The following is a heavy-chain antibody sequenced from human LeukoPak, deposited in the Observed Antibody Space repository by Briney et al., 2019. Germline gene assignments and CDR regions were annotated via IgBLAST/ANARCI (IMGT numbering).Heavy chain of an antibody. CDR3: ARGYYDSSGYSEPCDY. CDR1: GFTFDDYA. CDR2: ISWNSGSI. V-gene: IGHV3-9*03. J-gene: IGHJ4*02. Sequence: GGSLRLSCAASGFTFDDYAMHWVRQAPGKGLEWVSGISWNSGSIGYADSVNGRFTISRDNPKNSLYLQMNSLRAEDMSLYYCARGYYDSSGYSEPCDYWGGGTLVTVS. D-gene: IGHD3-22*01.